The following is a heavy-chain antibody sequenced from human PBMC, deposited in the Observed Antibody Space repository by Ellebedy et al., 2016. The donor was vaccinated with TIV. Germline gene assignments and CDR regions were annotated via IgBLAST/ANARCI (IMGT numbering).Heavy chain of an antibody. J-gene: IGHJ4*02. Sequence: GGSLRLSXAASGFTFSDYYMNWVRQAPGKGLEWVSSISSSSSYIYYADSVKGRFIISRDNAKNSLFLQMNSLRADDTAVYYCARDNYGEGCDYWGQGTLVTVSS. CDR1: GFTFSDYY. CDR2: ISSSSSYI. V-gene: IGHV3-21*01. D-gene: IGHD4-17*01. CDR3: ARDNYGEGCDY.